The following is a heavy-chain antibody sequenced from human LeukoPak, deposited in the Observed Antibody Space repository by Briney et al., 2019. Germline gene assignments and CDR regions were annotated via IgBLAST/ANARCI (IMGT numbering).Heavy chain of an antibody. J-gene: IGHJ4*02. Sequence: GASVKVSCKASGHTFTAYYMHWVRQAPAHGLEWMGWINPYSGATNYAQKFQGRVTMTSDTSITAAYMELSRLRSDDKALYYCARALVPYSGYDHYWGQGTLVSVSS. V-gene: IGHV1-2*02. CDR3: ARALVPYSGYDHY. D-gene: IGHD5-12*01. CDR2: INPYSGAT. CDR1: GHTFTAYY.